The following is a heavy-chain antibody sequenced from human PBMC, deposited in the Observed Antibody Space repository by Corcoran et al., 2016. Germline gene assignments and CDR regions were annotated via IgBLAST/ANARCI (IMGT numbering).Heavy chain of an antibody. CDR3: ASAYSSSSYYYYGMDV. D-gene: IGHD6-6*01. J-gene: IGHJ6*02. Sequence: QVQLVQSGAEVKKPGASVKVSCKASGYTFTGYYMHWVRQAPGQGLEWMGWINPNSGGTNYAQKFQGRVTMTRDTSISTAYMELSRLRSDDTVVYYCASAYSSSSYYYYGMDVWGQGTTVTVSS. CDR1: GYTFTGYY. CDR2: INPNSGGT. V-gene: IGHV1-2*02.